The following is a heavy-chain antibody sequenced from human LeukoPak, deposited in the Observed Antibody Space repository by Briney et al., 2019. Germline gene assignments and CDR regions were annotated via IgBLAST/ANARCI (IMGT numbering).Heavy chain of an antibody. D-gene: IGHD6-19*01. V-gene: IGHV4-61*02. J-gene: IGHJ3*02. CDR2: IYTSGST. Sequence: SETLSLTCTVSGGSLSSGSYYWSWIRQPAGRGLEWIGRIYTSGSTNYNPSLKSRVTISVDTSKNQFSLKLSSVTAADTAVYYCARDEGMYSSGWYEGDAFDIWGQGTMVTVSS. CDR3: ARDEGMYSSGWYEGDAFDI. CDR1: GGSLSSGSYY.